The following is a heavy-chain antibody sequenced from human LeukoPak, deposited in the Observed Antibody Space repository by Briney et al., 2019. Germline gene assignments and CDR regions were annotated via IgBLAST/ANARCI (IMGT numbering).Heavy chain of an antibody. Sequence: HPGGSLRLSCAASGFTFSNYNMNWVRQAPGKGLEWVSYISSSSATTYYADSVKGRFTISRDNAKNSLYLQMNSLRGEDTAVYYCAALGYCTSTTCFGNDYWGQGTLVTVSS. V-gene: IGHV3-48*01. J-gene: IGHJ4*02. CDR2: ISSSSATT. CDR3: AALGYCTSTTCFGNDY. D-gene: IGHD2-2*01. CDR1: GFTFSNYN.